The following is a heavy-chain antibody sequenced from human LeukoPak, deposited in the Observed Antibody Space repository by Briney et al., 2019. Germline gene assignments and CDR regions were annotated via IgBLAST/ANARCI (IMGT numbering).Heavy chain of an antibody. J-gene: IGHJ4*02. D-gene: IGHD2-15*01. CDR1: GGSISSYY. CDR2: VYYNGST. Sequence: PSETLSLTCTVSGGSISSYYWSWIRQPPGKALEWIGYVYYNGSTNYNPSLKSRVTISVDTSKNQFSLKLSSVTAADTAVYYCARELPLSYCSGGSCSSEGIDYWGQGTLVTVSS. V-gene: IGHV4-59*01. CDR3: ARELPLSYCSGGSCSSEGIDY.